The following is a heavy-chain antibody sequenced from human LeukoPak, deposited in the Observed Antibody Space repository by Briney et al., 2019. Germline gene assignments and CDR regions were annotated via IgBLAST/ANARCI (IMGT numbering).Heavy chain of an antibody. CDR1: GGSISSYY. Sequence: KSSETLSLTCTVSGGSISSYYWSWIRQPPGKGLEWIGYIYYSGSTNYNPSLKSRVTISVDTSKNQFSLKLSSVTAADTAVYYCARAYSGYAQPIDYWGQGTLVTVSS. J-gene: IGHJ4*02. CDR3: ARAYSGYAQPIDY. CDR2: IYYSGST. V-gene: IGHV4-59*01. D-gene: IGHD5-12*01.